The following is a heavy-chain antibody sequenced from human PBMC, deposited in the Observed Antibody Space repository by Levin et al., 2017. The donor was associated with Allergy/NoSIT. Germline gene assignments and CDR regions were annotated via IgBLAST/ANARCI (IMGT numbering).Heavy chain of an antibody. Sequence: GGSLRLSCAASGFTFSTYGMHWVRQAPGKGLEWVAGISYDGRNKYYADSVKGRFTISGDNSKNTLYLQMSSLRAEDTAVYYCAKGGRAWSGSGQDYFDYWGQGTLVTVSS. V-gene: IGHV3-30*18. D-gene: IGHD3-10*01. CDR3: AKGGRAWSGSGQDYFDY. CDR2: ISYDGRNK. CDR1: GFTFSTYG. J-gene: IGHJ4*02.